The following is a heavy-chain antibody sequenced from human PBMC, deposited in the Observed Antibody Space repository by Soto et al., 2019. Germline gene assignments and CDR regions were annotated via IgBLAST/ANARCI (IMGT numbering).Heavy chain of an antibody. V-gene: IGHV4-34*01. CDR2: INHSGST. Sequence: QVQLQQWGAGLLKPSETLSLTCAVYGGSFSGYYWSWIRQPPGKGLEWIGEINHSGSTNYNPSLKSRVTISVDTSKKQFSLKLSSVTAADTAVYYCARRRSSSWYMSYYFDYWGQGTLVTVSS. CDR3: ARRRSSSWYMSYYFDY. D-gene: IGHD6-13*01. J-gene: IGHJ4*02. CDR1: GGSFSGYY.